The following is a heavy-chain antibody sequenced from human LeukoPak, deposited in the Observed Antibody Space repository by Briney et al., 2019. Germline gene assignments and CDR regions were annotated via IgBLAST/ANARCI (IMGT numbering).Heavy chain of an antibody. J-gene: IGHJ6*03. CDR3: ARGNTGDSGSYYGAYYDYYYMDV. V-gene: IGHV4-34*01. Sequence: SETLSLTCAVYGGSFSGYYWSWIRQPPGKGLEWIGEINHSGSTNYNPSLKSRVTISVDTSKNQFSLKLSSVTAADTAVYYCARGNTGDSGSYYGAYYDYYYMDVWGKGTTVTVSS. CDR1: GGSFSGYY. D-gene: IGHD1-26*01. CDR2: INHSGST.